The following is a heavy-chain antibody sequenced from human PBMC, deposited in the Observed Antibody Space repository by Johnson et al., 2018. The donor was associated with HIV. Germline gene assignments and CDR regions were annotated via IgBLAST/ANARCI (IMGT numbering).Heavy chain of an antibody. CDR3: ARATMSYKVWLQLSAAFDI. J-gene: IGHJ3*02. Sequence: EVQLVESGGGVVQPGRSLRLSCAASGFTFSSYWMSWVRQAPGKGLEWVANIKQDGSEKYYVDSVKGRFTISRDNAKNSLYLQMNSLRAEDTAVYYCARATMSYKVWLQLSAAFDIWGQGTMVTVSS. V-gene: IGHV3-7*01. CDR2: IKQDGSEK. CDR1: GFTFSSYW. D-gene: IGHD5-24*01.